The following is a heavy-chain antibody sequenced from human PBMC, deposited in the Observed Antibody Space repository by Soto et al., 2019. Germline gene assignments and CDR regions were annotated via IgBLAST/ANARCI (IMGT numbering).Heavy chain of an antibody. Sequence: SDTLSLTCAVSCYSISSSNWWAWIRQSPGKGLEWIGHIYYSGTIYYDPSLKSRVTMSVDTSKNQFSLKLSSVTAADTAVYYCAAGVAVAGYYYGMDVWGQGTTVTVS. CDR3: AAGVAVAGYYYGMDV. D-gene: IGHD6-19*01. CDR1: CYSISSSNW. J-gene: IGHJ6*02. CDR2: IYYSGTI. V-gene: IGHV4-28*05.